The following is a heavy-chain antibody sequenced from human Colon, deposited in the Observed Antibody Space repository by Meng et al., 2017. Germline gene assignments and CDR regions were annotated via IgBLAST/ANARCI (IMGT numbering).Heavy chain of an antibody. CDR2: IKNDGSEE. J-gene: IGHJ4*02. CDR1: GFSFSSNF. Sequence: GGSLRLSCAASGFSFSSNFMSWVRQAPGKGLEWVASIKNDGSEEGYVDSVKGRFTISRDNTKNSLYLQMNSLRAEDTAVYYCAKNRVGHDFWGQGMLVTVSS. D-gene: IGHD1-26*01. CDR3: AKNRVGHDF. V-gene: IGHV3-7*01.